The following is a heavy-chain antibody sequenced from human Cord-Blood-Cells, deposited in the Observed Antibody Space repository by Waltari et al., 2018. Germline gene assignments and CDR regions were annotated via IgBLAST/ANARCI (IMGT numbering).Heavy chain of an antibody. CDR1: GYTFTAYY. CDR3: ARTPGYSGYDYFDY. Sequence: QVQLVQSGAEGKKPGASVKVSCTAAGYTFTAYYMHWLRQAPGQGLEWMGWINPNSGGTNYAQKFQGWVTMTRDTSISTAYMELSRLRSDDTAVYYCARTPGYSGYDYFDYWGQGTLVTVSS. D-gene: IGHD5-12*01. V-gene: IGHV1-2*04. CDR2: INPNSGGT. J-gene: IGHJ4*02.